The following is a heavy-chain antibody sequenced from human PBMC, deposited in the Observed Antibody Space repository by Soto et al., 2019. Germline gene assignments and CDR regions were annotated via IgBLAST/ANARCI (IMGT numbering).Heavy chain of an antibody. Sequence: GGSLRLSCSVSGFTFSNYAMHWVRQAPGKGLEYVSGITSDGDSTWHADSVKDRFTISRDNSKNTLFLQMSSLRVEDTAIYFCVKGNQLLRYYFEFWGPGTLVTV. D-gene: IGHD2-15*01. CDR1: GFTFSNYA. J-gene: IGHJ4*01. CDR2: ITSDGDST. CDR3: VKGNQLLRYYFEF. V-gene: IGHV3-64D*06.